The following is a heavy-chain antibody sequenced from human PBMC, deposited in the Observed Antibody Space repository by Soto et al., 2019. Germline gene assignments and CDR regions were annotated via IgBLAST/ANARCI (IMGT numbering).Heavy chain of an antibody. J-gene: IGHJ5*02. Sequence: GGSLRLSCAASGFTFSSYWMHWVRQAPGKGLVWVSRINSDGSSTSYADSVKGRFTISRDNAKNMLYLQMNSLRAEDTAVYYCARDGSGYNWFDPWGQGTLVTVSS. V-gene: IGHV3-74*01. CDR3: ARDGSGYNWFDP. CDR2: INSDGSST. D-gene: IGHD6-19*01. CDR1: GFTFSSYW.